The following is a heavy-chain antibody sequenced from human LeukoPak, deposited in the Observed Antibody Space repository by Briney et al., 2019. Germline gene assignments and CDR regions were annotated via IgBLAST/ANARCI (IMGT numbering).Heavy chain of an antibody. CDR3: AKELLLYYYGSGSYGQDY. V-gene: IGHV3-30*02. J-gene: IGHJ4*02. CDR1: GFTFSSYG. CDR2: IRYDGSNK. D-gene: IGHD3-10*01. Sequence: GGSLRLSCAASGFTFSSYGMHWVRQAPGKGLEWVAFIRYDGSNKYYADSVKGRFTISRDNSKNTLYLQINSLRAEDTAVYYCAKELLLYYYGSGSYGQDYWGQGTLVTVSS.